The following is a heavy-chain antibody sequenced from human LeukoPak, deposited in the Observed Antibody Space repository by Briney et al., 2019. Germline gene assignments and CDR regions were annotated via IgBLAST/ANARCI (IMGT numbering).Heavy chain of an antibody. Sequence: ASVRVSCRTSGYLFTHYGISWVRQAPGQGLEWMGWISPYYGNTDHAQSLQGRVTMTTDTSTSTAYMELRSLRSDDTAVYYCARGGHCTADFCYLFEYWGQGTLVTVSS. CDR3: ARGGHCTADFCYLFEY. D-gene: IGHD2-8*02. CDR1: GYLFTHYG. J-gene: IGHJ4*02. CDR2: ISPYYGNT. V-gene: IGHV1-18*01.